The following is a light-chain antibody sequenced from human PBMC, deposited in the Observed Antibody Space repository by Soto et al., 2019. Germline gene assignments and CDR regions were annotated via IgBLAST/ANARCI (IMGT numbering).Light chain of an antibody. CDR2: EVS. J-gene: IGLJ1*01. CDR3: SSYTSSTNYV. Sequence: QSALTQPRSVSGSPGQSVTISCTGTSSDFGGYNYVSWYQQHPGKAPKLMIYEVSYRPSGISNRFSGSKSGNTASLTISGLQAEDEADYYCSSYTSSTNYVFGTGTKVTVL. V-gene: IGLV2-14*01. CDR1: SSDFGGYNY.